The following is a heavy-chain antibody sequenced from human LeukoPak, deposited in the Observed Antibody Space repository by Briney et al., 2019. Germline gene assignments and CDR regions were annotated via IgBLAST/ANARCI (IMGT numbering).Heavy chain of an antibody. J-gene: IGHJ4*02. D-gene: IGHD6-13*01. CDR2: IYYSGST. CDR1: GGSISSYY. Sequence: SSETLSLTCTVSGGSISSYYWSWIRQPPGKGLEWIGYIYYSGSTNYNPSLKSRVTISVDTSKNQFSLKLSSVTAADTAVYYCARGLKNPGYNWGQGTLVTVSS. V-gene: IGHV4-59*12. CDR3: ARGLKNPGYN.